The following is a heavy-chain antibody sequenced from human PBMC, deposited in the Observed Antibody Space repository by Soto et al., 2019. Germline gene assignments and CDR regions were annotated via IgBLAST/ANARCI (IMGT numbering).Heavy chain of an antibody. J-gene: IGHJ5*02. CDR2: ISAYNGNT. Sequence: ASVKVSCKTSGYTITRYGVSWVRQAPGQGLEWMGWISAYNGNTNYAQKLQGRVTMTTDTSTSTAYMELRSLRSDDTAVYYCARDIAAARRRYNWFDPWGQGTLVTVS. CDR3: ARDIAAARRRYNWFDP. V-gene: IGHV1-18*01. D-gene: IGHD6-13*01. CDR1: GYTITRYG.